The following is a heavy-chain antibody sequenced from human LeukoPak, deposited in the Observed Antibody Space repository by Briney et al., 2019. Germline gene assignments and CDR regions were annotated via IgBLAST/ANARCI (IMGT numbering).Heavy chain of an antibody. CDR2: IYYSGST. CDR1: GGSISSYY. CDR3: ARQYGDFGGLDY. J-gene: IGHJ4*02. V-gene: IGHV4-59*01. D-gene: IGHD4-17*01. Sequence: SETLSLTCTVSGGSISSYYWSRIRQPPGKGLEWIGYIYYSGSTNYNPSLKSRVTISVDTSKNQFSLKLSSVTAADTAVYYCARQYGDFGGLDYWGQGTLVTVSS.